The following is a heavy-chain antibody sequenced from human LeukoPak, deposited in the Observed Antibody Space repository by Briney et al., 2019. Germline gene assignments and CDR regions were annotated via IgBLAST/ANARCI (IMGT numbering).Heavy chain of an antibody. CDR3: ARHGGDDHKFDY. D-gene: IGHD2-21*02. J-gene: IGHJ4*02. CDR2: IKQDGSEK. CDR1: GFTFSDYW. Sequence: PGGSLRLSCSASGFTFSDYWMTWVRQAPGKGLEWVANIKQDGSEKYYVDSVKDRFTISRDNAKNSLYLQMNSLRAEDTALYYCARHGGDDHKFDYWGQGTLVTVSS. V-gene: IGHV3-7*03.